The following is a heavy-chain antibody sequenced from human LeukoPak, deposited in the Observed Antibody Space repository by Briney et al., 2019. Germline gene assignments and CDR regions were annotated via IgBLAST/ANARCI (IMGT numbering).Heavy chain of an antibody. Sequence: GGSLRLSCAASGFTLSSYVMHWVRQAPGKGLEWVAFISYDGSNKYYADSVKGRFTISRDNSKNMLYLQMNSLRAEDTAVYYCATGSGWYSPGYWGQGTLVTVSS. D-gene: IGHD6-19*01. V-gene: IGHV3-30*03. CDR3: ATGSGWYSPGY. CDR1: GFTLSSYV. J-gene: IGHJ4*02. CDR2: ISYDGSNK.